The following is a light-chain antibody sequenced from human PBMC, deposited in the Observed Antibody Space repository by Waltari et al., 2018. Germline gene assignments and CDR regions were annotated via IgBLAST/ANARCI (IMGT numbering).Light chain of an antibody. V-gene: IGKV3-15*01. CDR2: GAS. CDR3: HQFYVAPHT. CDR1: QSISHK. Sequence: EIVMTQSPATLSVSPGVRVTPPCRASQSISHKLAWYPQTPGPPPRLLVFGASTRASGIPARFSGSGSGTEFTLTISSLQSEDFAVYYCHQFYVAPHTFGQGTRLVIK. J-gene: IGKJ2*01.